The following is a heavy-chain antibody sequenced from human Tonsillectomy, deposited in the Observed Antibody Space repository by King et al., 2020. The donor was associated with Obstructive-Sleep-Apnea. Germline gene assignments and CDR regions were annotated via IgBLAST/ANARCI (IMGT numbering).Heavy chain of an antibody. CDR3: ARVWSTVVTNDAFDI. V-gene: IGHV4-59*01. CDR2: IYNTGST. J-gene: IGHJ3*02. D-gene: IGHD4-23*01. CDR1: GGSISSYS. Sequence: QLQESGPGLVKPSETRSLTCTVSGGSISSYSWTWIRQPPGKGLERIGYIYNTGSTNYNPSLKSRVTISIDTSKNQYSLKLSSVTAADTAVYYCARVWSTVVTNDAFDIWGQGTMVTVSS.